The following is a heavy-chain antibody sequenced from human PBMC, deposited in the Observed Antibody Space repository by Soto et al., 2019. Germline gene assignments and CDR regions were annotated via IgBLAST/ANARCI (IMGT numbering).Heavy chain of an antibody. CDR2: ISYDGSNK. CDR3: ARAAPLITMIVVVITGPLDY. CDR1: GFTFSSYA. V-gene: IGHV3-30-3*01. D-gene: IGHD3-22*01. Sequence: GGSLRLSCAASGFTFSSYAMHWVRQAPGKGLEWVAVISYDGSNKYYADSVKGRFTISRDNSKNTLYLQMNSLRAEDTAVYYCARAAPLITMIVVVITGPLDYWGQGTLVTVSS. J-gene: IGHJ4*02.